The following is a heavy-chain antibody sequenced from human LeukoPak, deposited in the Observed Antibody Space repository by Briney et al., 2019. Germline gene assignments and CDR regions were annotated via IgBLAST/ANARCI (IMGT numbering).Heavy chain of an antibody. Sequence: GGSLRLSCAASGFTISSYWMNWVRQAPGKGLEWVANIKQDGSEKKYVDSVKGRFTISRDNTQNSLYLQMNSLRAEDTAVYYCARKGPGGAFDIWGQGTMVTVSS. CDR2: IKQDGSEK. D-gene: IGHD3-16*01. CDR3: ARKGPGGAFDI. V-gene: IGHV3-7*01. J-gene: IGHJ3*02. CDR1: GFTISSYW.